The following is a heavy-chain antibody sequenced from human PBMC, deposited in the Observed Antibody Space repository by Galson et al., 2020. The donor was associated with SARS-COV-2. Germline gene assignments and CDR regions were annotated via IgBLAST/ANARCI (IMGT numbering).Heavy chain of an antibody. J-gene: IGHJ4*02. Sequence: GWSLRLSCAASGFTFSSYTMNWVRQAPVKGLELVAYIRSSSGTIYYADSVRGRFTISRDNAKNSLYLQLNSLRVADTAVYYCARERLEYWGQGTLVTVSS. D-gene: IGHD1-1*01. V-gene: IGHV3-48*04. CDR3: ARERLEY. CDR2: IRSSSGTI. CDR1: GFTFSSYT.